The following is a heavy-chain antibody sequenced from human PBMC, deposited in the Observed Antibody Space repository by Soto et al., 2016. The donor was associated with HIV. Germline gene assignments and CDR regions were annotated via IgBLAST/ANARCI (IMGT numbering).Heavy chain of an antibody. CDR2: IRSKVYDETT. D-gene: IGHD2-15*01. CDR1: GFTFGDYV. V-gene: IGHV3-49*04. CDR3: TRGNCSGGSCSVVY. Sequence: EVQLVESGGDLIQPGRSLRLSCTGSGFTFGDYVMSWVRQAPGKGLEWVGFIRSKVYDETTEYAASVKGRFTISRDDSKSIVYLQMSSLKIEDTAVYYCTRGNCSGGSCSVVYWGQGTLVTVSS. J-gene: IGHJ4*02.